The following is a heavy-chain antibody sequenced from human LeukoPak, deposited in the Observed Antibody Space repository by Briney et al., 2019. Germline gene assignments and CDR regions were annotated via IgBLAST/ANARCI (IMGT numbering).Heavy chain of an antibody. Sequence: QPGGSLRLSCAASGFTFSSYAMSWVRQTPGTGLEWISYISSGGGVTHYAESVKGRFSISRDNAKNSLFLQMNRLKDEDTAVYYCARVGVGDWGSVWDHWGQGVRVTVSS. CDR1: GFTFSSYA. J-gene: IGHJ4*02. D-gene: IGHD3-16*01. CDR3: ARVGVGDWGSVWDH. CDR2: ISSGGGVT. V-gene: IGHV3-48*02.